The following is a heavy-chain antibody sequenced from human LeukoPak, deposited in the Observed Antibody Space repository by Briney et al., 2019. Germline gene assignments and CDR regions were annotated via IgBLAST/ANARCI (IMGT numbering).Heavy chain of an antibody. CDR2: MNPNSGNT. CDR3: ARDYSNYGVDYGMDV. J-gene: IGHJ6*02. V-gene: IGHV1-8*01. Sequence: GASVKVSCKASGYTFTSYDINWVRQATGQGLEWMGWMNPNSGNTGYAQKFQGRVTMTRNTSISTAYMELSSLRSEDTAVYYCARDYSNYGVDYGMDVWGQGTTVTVSS. D-gene: IGHD4-11*01. CDR1: GYTFTSYD.